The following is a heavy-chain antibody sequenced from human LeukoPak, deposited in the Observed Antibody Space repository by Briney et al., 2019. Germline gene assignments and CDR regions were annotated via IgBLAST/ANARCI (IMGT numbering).Heavy chain of an antibody. CDR1: GGSISSGDYY. CDR3: ARVADLGYCSSTSCYTLKRHFDY. Sequence: PSETLSLTCTFSGGSISSGDYYWSWIRQPPGKGLEWIGYIYYSGSTYYNPSLKSRVTISVDTSKNQFSLKLSSVTAADTAVYYCARVADLGYCSSTSCYTLKRHFDYWGQGTLVTVSS. D-gene: IGHD2-2*02. CDR2: IYYSGST. V-gene: IGHV4-30-4*08. J-gene: IGHJ4*02.